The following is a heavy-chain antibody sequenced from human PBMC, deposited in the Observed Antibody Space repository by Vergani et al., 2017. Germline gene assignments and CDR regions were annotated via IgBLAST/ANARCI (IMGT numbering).Heavy chain of an antibody. CDR3: ARDFLTRVTTLDYYYMGV. V-gene: IGHV3-33*01. D-gene: IGHD1-1*01. CDR2: TWYDGNKK. CDR1: GFTFNQYG. Sequence: QVQLVESGGGEVQPGRSLRLSCAASGFTFNQYGMHWVRQAPGKGLEWVAVTWYDGNKKNYADSVKGRFTISRDNSKNTLYLEMNALRAEDTAVYYCARDFLTRVTTLDYYYMGVWGKGTTVTVSS. J-gene: IGHJ6*03.